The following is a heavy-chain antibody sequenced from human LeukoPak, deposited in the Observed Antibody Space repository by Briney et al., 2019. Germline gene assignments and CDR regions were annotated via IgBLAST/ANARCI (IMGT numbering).Heavy chain of an antibody. V-gene: IGHV4-39*07. CDR1: GGSISSTSYY. CDR3: ARGNYYYYYMDV. CDR2: IYYSGST. J-gene: IGHJ6*03. Sequence: SETLSLTCTVSGGSISSTSYYWGWIRQPPGKGLEWIGNIYYSGSTYYNPSLKSRVTISVDTSKNQFSLKLSSVTAADTAVYYCARGNYYYYYMDVWGKGTTVTVSS.